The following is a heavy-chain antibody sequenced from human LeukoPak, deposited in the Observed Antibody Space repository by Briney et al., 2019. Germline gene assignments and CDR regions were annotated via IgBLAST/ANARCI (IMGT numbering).Heavy chain of an antibody. CDR2: IYTSGST. CDR1: GGSISSYH. V-gene: IGHV4-4*09. Sequence: SETLSLTCTVSGGSISSYHWSWIRQPPGKGLEWIGYIYTSGSTNYNPSLKSRVTISVDTSKNQFSLKLSSVTAADTAVYYCARHMYDYYYYYMDVWGKGTTVTVSS. D-gene: IGHD2-8*01. J-gene: IGHJ6*03. CDR3: ARHMYDYYYYYMDV.